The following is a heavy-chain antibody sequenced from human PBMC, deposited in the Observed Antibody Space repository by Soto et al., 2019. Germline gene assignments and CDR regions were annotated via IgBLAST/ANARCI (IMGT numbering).Heavy chain of an antibody. J-gene: IGHJ5*02. D-gene: IGHD6-19*01. V-gene: IGHV1-2*02. CDR2: INPNSGGT. Sequence: ASVKVSCKASGYIFTDYYIHWVRQAPGQGLGWMGWINPNSGGTNYAQKFQGRVTMTRDTSISTAYMELNRLTSDDTAVFYCARIIRYSSPLGLWLDPWGQGTLVTVSS. CDR1: GYIFTDYY. CDR3: ARIIRYSSPLGLWLDP.